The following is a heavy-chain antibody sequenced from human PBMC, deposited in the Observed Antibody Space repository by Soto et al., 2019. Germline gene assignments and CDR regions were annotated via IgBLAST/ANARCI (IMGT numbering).Heavy chain of an antibody. J-gene: IGHJ4*02. CDR1: AGTFNNHS. Sequence: QVQLVQSGTEVKKPGSSVAVSCQASAGTFNNHSLSWVRQAPGQGLEWMGRSIPILGRAYYSQKFQGRLTLTVDKSTSTADMELSNLTSEDKDVYYCVIDLGYFDFWSQGTLVTVSS. V-gene: IGHV1-69*02. CDR2: SIPILGRA. CDR3: VIDLGYFDF. D-gene: IGHD6-13*01.